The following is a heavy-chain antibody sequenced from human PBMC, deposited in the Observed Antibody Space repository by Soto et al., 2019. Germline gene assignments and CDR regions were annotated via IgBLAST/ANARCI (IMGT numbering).Heavy chain of an antibody. D-gene: IGHD3-9*01. CDR3: AKGPHTNVGWPYYFGS. V-gene: IGHV3-48*02. CDR1: GFSLANYP. J-gene: IGHJ4*02. CDR2: SSPRGDTI. Sequence: GGSLRLSCVASGFSLANYPMNWVRQTPGKGLEWISYSSPRGDTIYYADSVEGRFTISRDNARNSLSLHMSSLRDEDSALYYCAKGPHTNVGWPYYFGSWGQGVPFTVSS.